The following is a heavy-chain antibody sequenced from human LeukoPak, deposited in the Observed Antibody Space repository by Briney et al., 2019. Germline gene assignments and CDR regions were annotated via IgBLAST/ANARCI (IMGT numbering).Heavy chain of an antibody. CDR3: ARGDIVVVPAAIPYYGMDV. CDR1: GISFSDFW. Sequence: GGSLRLSCAVSGISFSDFWMSWVRQAPGKGLERVANIKEDGSAKFYLDSVKGRFTISRDNARSSLFLQMDSLRAEDTAVYYCARGDIVVVPAAIPYYGMDVWGQGTTVTVSS. CDR2: IKEDGSAK. D-gene: IGHD2-2*01. J-gene: IGHJ6*02. V-gene: IGHV3-7*01.